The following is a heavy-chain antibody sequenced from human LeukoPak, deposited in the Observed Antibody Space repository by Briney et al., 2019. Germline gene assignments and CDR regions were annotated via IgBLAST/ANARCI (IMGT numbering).Heavy chain of an antibody. Sequence: GGSLRLSCAASGSTFSTYWMSWVRRAPGKGLEWVANINQDGSQTFYVDSVKGRFTISRDNAKNSLYLQMNSLRAEDTAVYYCARVGGGENYDSSGYYHFFDYWGQGTLVTVSS. V-gene: IGHV3-7*01. D-gene: IGHD3-22*01. J-gene: IGHJ4*02. CDR2: INQDGSQT. CDR1: GSTFSTYW. CDR3: ARVGGGENYDSSGYYHFFDY.